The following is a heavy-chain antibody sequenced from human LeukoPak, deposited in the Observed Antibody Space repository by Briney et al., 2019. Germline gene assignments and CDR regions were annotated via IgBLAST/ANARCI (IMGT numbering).Heavy chain of an antibody. J-gene: IGHJ4*02. CDR2: IYSGGST. Sequence: GGSLRLSCAASGFTFSDYYMSWIRQAPGKGLEWVSVIYSGGSTYYADSVKGRFTISRDNSKNTLYLQMNSLRAEDTAVYYCATEGQYYDSSGYPTWTFDSWGQGTLVTVSS. CDR3: ATEGQYYDSSGYPTWTFDS. CDR1: GFTFSDYY. D-gene: IGHD3-22*01. V-gene: IGHV3-66*02.